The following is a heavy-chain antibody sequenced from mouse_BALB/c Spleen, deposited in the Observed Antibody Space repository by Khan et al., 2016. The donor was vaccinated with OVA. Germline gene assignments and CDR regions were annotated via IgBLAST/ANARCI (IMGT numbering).Heavy chain of an antibody. V-gene: IGHV1-7*01. CDR2: INPSTGYT. CDR3: ANHGISSAWLTY. J-gene: IGHJ3*01. D-gene: IGHD2-12*01. CDR1: GYTFTSYW. Sequence: QVQLKQSGAELAKPGASVKMSCKASGYTFTSYWMHWVKQRPGQGLEWIGYINPSTGYTEYNQRFKDKATLTADKSSSTAYMQLSSLTSEESAVXYCANHGISSAWLTYGGQGTLVTVSA.